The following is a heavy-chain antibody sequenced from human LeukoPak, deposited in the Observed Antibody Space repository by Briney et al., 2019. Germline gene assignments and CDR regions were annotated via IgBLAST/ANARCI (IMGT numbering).Heavy chain of an antibody. CDR2: ISGDGGRT. CDR3: AKDRGIAAAYWYFDL. CDR1: GFTFHDNA. V-gene: IGHV3-43*02. D-gene: IGHD6-13*01. J-gene: IGHJ2*01. Sequence: GGSLRLSCAAPGFTFHDNAMHWVRQAPGKGLEWVSLISGDGGRTYNADSVKGRFTISRDNSKSSLYLQMNSLRTEDTALYYCAKDRGIAAAYWYFDLWGRGTLVTVSS.